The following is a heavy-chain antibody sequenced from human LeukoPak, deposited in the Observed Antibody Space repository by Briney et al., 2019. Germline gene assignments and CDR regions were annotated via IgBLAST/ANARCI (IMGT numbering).Heavy chain of an antibody. V-gene: IGHV4-59*01. Sequence: SETLSLTCTVSGGSISSYYWSWIRQPPGKGLEWVGFIYYSGSTTHNPSLKSRVTISVDTSKNQFSLKLRSVTAADTAVYYCARGRSGYSYAHDAFDIWGQGTMVTVSS. CDR2: IYYSGST. J-gene: IGHJ3*02. CDR3: ARGRSGYSYAHDAFDI. CDR1: GGSISSYY. D-gene: IGHD5-18*01.